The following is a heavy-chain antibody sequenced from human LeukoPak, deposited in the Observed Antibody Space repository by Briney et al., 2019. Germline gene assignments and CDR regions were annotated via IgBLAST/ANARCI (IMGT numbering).Heavy chain of an antibody. CDR3: AKVLGEYSIRSKPLDT. CDR1: GFTFSAYG. V-gene: IGHV3-30*02. CDR2: IRYDGSNK. Sequence: GGSLRPSCAASGFTFSAYGMHWVRQAPVKGLEWVAFIRYDGSNKYYPDSVRGRFTVSRDNSKNTLYLQMNSLRPEDTAVYYCAKVLGEYSIRSKPLDTWGQGTLVTVSS. D-gene: IGHD6-13*01. J-gene: IGHJ5*02.